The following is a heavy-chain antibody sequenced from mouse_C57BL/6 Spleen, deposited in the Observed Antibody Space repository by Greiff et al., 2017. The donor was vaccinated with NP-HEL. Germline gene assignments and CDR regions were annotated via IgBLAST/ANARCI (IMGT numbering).Heavy chain of an antibody. J-gene: IGHJ4*01. Sequence: VQLQQSGAELVRPGASVTLSCKASGYTFTDYEMHWVKQTPVHGLEWIGAIDPETGGTAYNQKFKGKAILTADKSSSTAYMELRSLTSEDSAVYYCTSLYYYGSGDYAMDYWGQGTSVTVSS. D-gene: IGHD1-1*01. CDR2: IDPETGGT. CDR1: GYTFTDYE. V-gene: IGHV1-15*01. CDR3: TSLYYYGSGDYAMDY.